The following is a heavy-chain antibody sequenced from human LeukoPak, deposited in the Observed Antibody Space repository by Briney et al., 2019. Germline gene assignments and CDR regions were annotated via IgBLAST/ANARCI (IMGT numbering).Heavy chain of an antibody. CDR3: ASSSGIVVVPFDY. D-gene: IGHD3-22*01. J-gene: IGHJ4*02. CDR1: GGSISGYY. V-gene: IGHV4-59*01. CDR2: IYYSGST. Sequence: SETLSLTCTVSGGSISGYYWSWIRQPPGKGLEWIGYIYYSGSTNYNPSLKSRVTISVDTSKNQFSLKLSSVTAADTAVYYCASSSGIVVVPFDYWGQGTLVTVSS.